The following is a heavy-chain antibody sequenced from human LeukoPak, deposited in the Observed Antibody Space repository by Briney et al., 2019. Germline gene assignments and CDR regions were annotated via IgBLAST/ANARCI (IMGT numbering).Heavy chain of an antibody. J-gene: IGHJ3*01. CDR2: FYSGGTT. CDR1: GFTVRTNY. CDR3: ARAAPHTFYYDSSGYYGDAFDV. Sequence: GRSLRLSCAAAGFTVRTNYMSWVRQAPGKGLEWVSVFYSGGTTRYADSVKGRFTISRDISKNSLLLEMNNLTPEDTAVYYCARAAPHTFYYDSSGYYGDAFDVWGLGTPVTVAS. D-gene: IGHD3-22*01. V-gene: IGHV3-53*01.